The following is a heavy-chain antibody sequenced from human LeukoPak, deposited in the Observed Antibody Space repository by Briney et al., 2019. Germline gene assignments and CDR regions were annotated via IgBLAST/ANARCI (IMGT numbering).Heavy chain of an antibody. D-gene: IGHD5-24*01. CDR1: GGSISSYY. V-gene: IGHV4-59*01. CDR3: ARDRRDGYSP. CDR2: IYYSGST. Sequence: SETLSLTCTVSGGSISSYYWSWIRQPPGKGLEWIGYIYYSGSTNYNPSLKTRVTISVDTSKNQFSLKLSSVTAADTAVYYCARDRRDGYSPWGQGTLVTVSS. J-gene: IGHJ5*02.